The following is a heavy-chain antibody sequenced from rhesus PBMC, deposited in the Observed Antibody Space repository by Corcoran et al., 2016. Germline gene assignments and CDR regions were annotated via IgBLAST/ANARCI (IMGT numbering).Heavy chain of an antibody. CDR3: ARGYSRFDY. Sequence: QVQLQESGPGLVKPSETLSLTCAVSGGSVSSSNWWRWIRQPPGKGLEWIGEISGSSGSTYYNPSLSSRVTIATDTSKNQFSRKRSSVTAADTAVYYCARGYSRFDYWGQGVLVTVSS. CDR1: GGSVSSSNW. CDR2: ISGSSGST. V-gene: IGHV4-65*01. D-gene: IGHD5-12*01. J-gene: IGHJ4*01.